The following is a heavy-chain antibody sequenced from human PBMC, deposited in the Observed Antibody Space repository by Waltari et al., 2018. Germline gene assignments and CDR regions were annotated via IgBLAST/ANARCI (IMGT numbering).Heavy chain of an antibody. D-gene: IGHD2-21*01. J-gene: IGHJ4*02. CDR3: AKEEGDGDFFDY. Sequence: QVQLAQSGAEVKRPGASVKVSCKASGSTFSGYYMHWVRQAPGQGLEWMGWINPKSGATNYAQKFQGRVTMTRDTSISTAYMDLSRLRSDDTALYYCAKEEGDGDFFDYWGQGTLVTVSS. CDR1: GSTFSGYY. V-gene: IGHV1-2*02. CDR2: INPKSGAT.